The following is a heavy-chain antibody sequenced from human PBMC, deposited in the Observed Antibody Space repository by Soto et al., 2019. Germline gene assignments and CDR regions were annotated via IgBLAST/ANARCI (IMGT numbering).Heavy chain of an antibody. J-gene: IGHJ4*02. CDR1: GFTFSSYA. D-gene: IGHD4-17*01. CDR2: ISYDGSTK. Sequence: QVQLVESGGGVVQPGRSLRLSCAASGFTFSSYALHWVRQAPGKGLEWVTIISYDGSTKYYADSVKGRFNISRDNSKNTLYLQMNSLSAEDTAMYYCAILSTVTTYWGQGTLVTVSS. V-gene: IGHV3-30-3*01. CDR3: AILSTVTTY.